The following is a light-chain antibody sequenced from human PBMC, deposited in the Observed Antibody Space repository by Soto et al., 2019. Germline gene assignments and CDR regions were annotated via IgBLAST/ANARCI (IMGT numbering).Light chain of an antibody. CDR2: EVT. Sequence: SVLNQPASVTGSPGQSITLSCPGTSGDIGSYNRVSWYQQHPGKAPKLIIYEVTDRPSGVSNRFSGSKSGNTASLTISGLQAEDEAEYYCSSYTNINTRACVFGTGTKV. J-gene: IGLJ1*01. CDR3: SSYTNINTRACV. V-gene: IGLV2-14*01. CDR1: SGDIGSYNR.